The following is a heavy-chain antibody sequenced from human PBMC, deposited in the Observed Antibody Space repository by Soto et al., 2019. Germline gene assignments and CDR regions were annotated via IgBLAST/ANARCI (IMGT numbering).Heavy chain of an antibody. D-gene: IGHD6-13*01. V-gene: IGHV3-23*01. CDR1: GFPFSIYA. CDR2: ISGSGGST. CDR3: EKGLGSSWYGPLFDY. Sequence: GGSLRLSCAASGFPFSIYAMSWVRQAPGKGLEWVSAISGSGGSTYYADSVKGRFTISRDNSKNTLYLQMNSLRAEDTAVYYCEKGLGSSWYGPLFDYWGQGTLVTVSS. J-gene: IGHJ4*02.